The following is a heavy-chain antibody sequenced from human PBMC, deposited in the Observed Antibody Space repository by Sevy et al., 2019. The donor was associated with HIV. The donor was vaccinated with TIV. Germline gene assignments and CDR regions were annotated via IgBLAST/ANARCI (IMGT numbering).Heavy chain of an antibody. D-gene: IGHD1-1*01. Sequence: SETLSLTCAVYNGSFSGYYWSWMRQPPGKGLEWIGEINHSGGTNYNPSLRSRVIISLDTSKNQFSLKMNAMTAADTAVYYCARGSPSGFNWFDPWGQGTLVTVSS. CDR2: INHSGGT. J-gene: IGHJ5*02. V-gene: IGHV4-34*01. CDR3: ARGSPSGFNWFDP. CDR1: NGSFSGYY.